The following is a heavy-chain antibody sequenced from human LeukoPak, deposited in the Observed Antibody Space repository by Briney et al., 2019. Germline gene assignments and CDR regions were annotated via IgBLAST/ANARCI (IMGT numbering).Heavy chain of an antibody. V-gene: IGHV3-74*01. CDR2: INSDGSST. CDR3: ARVSVQLWSSSDY. CDR1: GFTFSSYW. J-gene: IGHJ4*02. Sequence: TGGSLRLSCAASGFTFSSYWMHWVRQAPGKGLVWVSRINSDGSSTSYADSVKGRFTISRDNPKNTLFLQMNSLRAEDTAVCYCARVSVQLWSSSDYWGQGTLVTVSS. D-gene: IGHD5-18*01.